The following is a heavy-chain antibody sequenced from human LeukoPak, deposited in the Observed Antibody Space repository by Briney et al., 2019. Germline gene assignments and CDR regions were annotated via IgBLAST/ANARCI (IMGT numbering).Heavy chain of an antibody. Sequence: PSETLSLTCAVYGGSFSGYYWSWIRQPPGKGLEWIGYIYYSGSTNYNPSLKSRVTISVDTSKNQFSLKLSSVTAADTAVYYCARGLLGYCSSTSCLNANWFDPWGQGTLVTVSS. V-gene: IGHV4-59*01. D-gene: IGHD2-2*01. CDR1: GGSFSGYY. CDR2: IYYSGST. J-gene: IGHJ5*02. CDR3: ARGLLGYCSSTSCLNANWFDP.